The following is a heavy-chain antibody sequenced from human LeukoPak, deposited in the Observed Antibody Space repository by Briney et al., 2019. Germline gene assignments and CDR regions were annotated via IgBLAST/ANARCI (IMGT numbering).Heavy chain of an antibody. CDR1: GGSISSYY. D-gene: IGHD2-2*01. CDR3: AGATLDIVVVRAWFWFDP. CDR2: IYYSGST. J-gene: IGHJ5*02. V-gene: IGHV4-59*01. Sequence: SETLSLTCTVSGGSISSYYWSWIRQPPGKGLEWIGYIYYSGSTNYNPSLKSRVTISVDTSKNQFSLKLSSVTAADTAVYYCAGATLDIVVVRAWFWFDPWGQGTLVTVSS.